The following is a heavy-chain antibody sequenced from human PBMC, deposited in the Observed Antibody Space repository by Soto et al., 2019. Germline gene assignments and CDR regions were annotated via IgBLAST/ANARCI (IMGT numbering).Heavy chain of an antibody. Sequence: PGGSLRLSCAASGFTFSSYAMSWVRQAPGKGLEWVSAISGSGGSTYYADSVKGRFTISRDNSKNTLYLQMNSLRAEDTAVYYCARLVVVAAKGLGAFDIWGQGTMVTVSS. V-gene: IGHV3-23*01. CDR2: ISGSGGST. J-gene: IGHJ3*02. CDR1: GFTFSSYA. D-gene: IGHD2-15*01. CDR3: ARLVVVAAKGLGAFDI.